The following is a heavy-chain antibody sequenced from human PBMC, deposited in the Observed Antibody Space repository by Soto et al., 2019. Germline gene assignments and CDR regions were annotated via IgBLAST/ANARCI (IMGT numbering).Heavy chain of an antibody. CDR2: ISHDSNSL. Sequence: EVQLVESGGGLVQPGGSLRLSCEVSGFTFSSYSMDWLREAPGKGLEWLAYISHDSNSLYYADSVKGRFTISRDNAKNSLYLRMNSLRDEETAVYYCVGGWPAYGISDHYGMDVWGQGTTVTVSS. CDR3: VGGWPAYGISDHYGMDV. V-gene: IGHV3-48*02. J-gene: IGHJ6*02. CDR1: GFTFSSYS. D-gene: IGHD3-16*01.